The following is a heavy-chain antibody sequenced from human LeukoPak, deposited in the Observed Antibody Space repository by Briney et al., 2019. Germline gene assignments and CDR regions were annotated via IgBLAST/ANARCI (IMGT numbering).Heavy chain of an antibody. Sequence: SVKVSCKASGYTFTSYGISWVRQAPGQGLEWMGGIIPIFGTANYAQKFQGRVTITADESTSTAYMELSSLRSEDTAVYYCATLRDGYNWGGAFDIWGQGTMVTVSS. CDR3: ATLRDGYNWGGAFDI. CDR2: IIPIFGTA. D-gene: IGHD5-24*01. J-gene: IGHJ3*02. V-gene: IGHV1-69*13. CDR1: GYTFTSYG.